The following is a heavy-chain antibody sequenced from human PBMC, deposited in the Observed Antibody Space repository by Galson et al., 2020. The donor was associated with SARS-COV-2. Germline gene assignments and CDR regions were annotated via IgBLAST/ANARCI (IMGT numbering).Heavy chain of an antibody. V-gene: IGHV3-11*05. CDR2: ITGSGSHR. Sequence: GGSLRLSCAASGFMFGDHYMSWVRQAPGKGLEWLSYITGSGSHRNYADSVQGRFTISRDNAKNSLFLQMNSLRAEDTAIYYCVRDRYGGDYWCQGTLVTVSS. J-gene: IGHJ4*02. D-gene: IGHD1-26*01. CDR3: VRDRYGGDY. CDR1: GFMFGDHY.